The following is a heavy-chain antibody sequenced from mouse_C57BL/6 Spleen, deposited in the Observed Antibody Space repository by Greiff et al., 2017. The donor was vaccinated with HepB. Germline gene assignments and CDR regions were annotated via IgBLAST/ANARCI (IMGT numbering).Heavy chain of an antibody. CDR1: GYTFTDYN. CDR3: ARGGDYGSSYAYYFDY. Sequence: VQLQQSGPELVKPGASVKIPCKASGYTFTDYNMDWVKQSHGKSLEWIGDINPNNGGTIYNQKFKGKATLTVDKSSSTAYMELRSLTSEDTAVYYCARGGDYGSSYAYYFDYWGQGTTLTVSS. D-gene: IGHD1-1*01. J-gene: IGHJ2*01. CDR2: INPNNGGT. V-gene: IGHV1-18*01.